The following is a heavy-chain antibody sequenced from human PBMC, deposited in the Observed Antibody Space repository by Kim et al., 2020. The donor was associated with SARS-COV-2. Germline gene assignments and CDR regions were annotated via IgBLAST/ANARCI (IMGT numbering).Heavy chain of an antibody. V-gene: IGHV1-69*02. Sequence: QKFQGRVTITSDKSTSTAYMELSSLRSEDTAVYYCASLLGSGYYYYGMDVWGQGTTVTVSS. CDR3: ASLLGSGYYYYGMDV. D-gene: IGHD1-26*01. J-gene: IGHJ6*02.